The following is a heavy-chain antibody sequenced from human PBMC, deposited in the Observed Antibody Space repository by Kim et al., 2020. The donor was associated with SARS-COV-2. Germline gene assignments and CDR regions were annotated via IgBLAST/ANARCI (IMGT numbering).Heavy chain of an antibody. J-gene: IGHJ4*02. D-gene: IGHD2-8*01. CDR1: GFTFSSYG. V-gene: IGHV3-30*18. CDR3: AKDWGMANSGCLDY. Sequence: GGSLRLSCAASGFTFSSYGMHWVRQAPGKGLEWVAVISYDGSNKYYADSVKGRFTISRDNSKNTLYLQMNSLRAEDTAVYYCAKDWGMANSGCLDYWGQGTLVTVSS. CDR2: ISYDGSNK.